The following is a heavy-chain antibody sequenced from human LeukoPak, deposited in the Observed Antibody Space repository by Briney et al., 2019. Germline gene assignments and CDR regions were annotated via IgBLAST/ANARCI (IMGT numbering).Heavy chain of an antibody. D-gene: IGHD7-27*01. Sequence: PGGSLRLSCAASGFTFSSYAMSWVRQAPGKGLEWVSAISGSGGSTYYADSVKGRFTISRDNSKNTLYLQMNSLRAEDTAVYYCAKDGERAGDTAYFDLWGRGTLVTVSS. J-gene: IGHJ2*01. CDR2: ISGSGGST. CDR1: GFTFSSYA. V-gene: IGHV3-23*01. CDR3: AKDGERAGDTAYFDL.